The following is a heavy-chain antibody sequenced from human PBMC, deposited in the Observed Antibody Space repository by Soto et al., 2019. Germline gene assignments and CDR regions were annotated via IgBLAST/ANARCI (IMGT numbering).Heavy chain of an antibody. J-gene: IGHJ6*02. CDR2: IFYTGST. Sequence: SETLSLTCTVSGGSISSGGYYWNWIRQHPGKGLEWIGYIFYTGSTNFNPPLKSRVTISVDTSKNQFSLTLNSVTAADTAVYCCARAIPGYYYGMDVWGQGTTVTVSS. CDR3: ARAIPGYYYGMDV. V-gene: IGHV4-31*03. CDR1: GGSISSGGYY.